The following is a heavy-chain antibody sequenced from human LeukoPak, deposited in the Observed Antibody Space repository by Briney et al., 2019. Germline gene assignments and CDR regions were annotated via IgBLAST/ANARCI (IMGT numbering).Heavy chain of an antibody. V-gene: IGHV4-39*01. D-gene: IGHD6-13*01. J-gene: IGHJ5*02. Sequence: SETLSLTCTVSGRSISSSSYYWGWLRQPPGKGLEWIVRIYYSGSTYYNPSLKSRLTISVDTSKNQCPLKLRSVTAADTAVYYCARYLRSSPFLGWFDPWGQGTLVTVSS. CDR1: GRSISSSSYY. CDR2: IYYSGST. CDR3: ARYLRSSPFLGWFDP.